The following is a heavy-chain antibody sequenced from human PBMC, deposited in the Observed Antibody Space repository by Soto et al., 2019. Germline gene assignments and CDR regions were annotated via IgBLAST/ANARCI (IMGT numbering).Heavy chain of an antibody. D-gene: IGHD2-15*01. Sequence: GASVKVSCKASGYTFTSYGISWVRQAPGQGLEWMGWISAYNGNTNYAQKLQGRVTMTTDTSTSTAYMELRSLRSDDTAVYYCARLRRVVVAANTNWFDPWGQGTLVTVSS. J-gene: IGHJ5*02. CDR3: ARLRRVVVAANTNWFDP. CDR2: ISAYNGNT. CDR1: GYTFTSYG. V-gene: IGHV1-18*01.